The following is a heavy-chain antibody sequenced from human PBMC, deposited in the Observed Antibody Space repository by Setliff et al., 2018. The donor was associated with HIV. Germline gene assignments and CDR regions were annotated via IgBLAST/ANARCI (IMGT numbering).Heavy chain of an antibody. CDR1: GGSIGSHY. J-gene: IGHJ6*03. D-gene: IGHD3-22*01. V-gene: IGHV4-59*11. CDR3: ARAREFFHARTGYYSDHSYYYMDV. Sequence: SETLSLTCSVSGGSIGSHYWSWIRQPPGKGLEWIGYIYNSGNYNPSLKSRVIMAVDTSKNQFSMKLTSVTAADTAVYYCARAREFFHARTGYYSDHSYYYMDVWGKGTTVTVSS. CDR2: IYNSG.